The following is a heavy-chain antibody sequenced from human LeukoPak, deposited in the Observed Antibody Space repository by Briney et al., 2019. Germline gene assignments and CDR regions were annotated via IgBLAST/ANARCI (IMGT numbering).Heavy chain of an antibody. CDR2: IIPIFGTT. CDR1: GGTLSCYA. J-gene: IGHJ4*02. V-gene: IGHV1-69*13. D-gene: IGHD6-19*01. Sequence: ASVKVSCKASGGTLSCYAISWVRQTPGQGLEWMGGIIPIFGTTNYAQKFQGRVTITADESTSTAYMELSSLRSEDTAVYYCARESAVAGTASDYWGQGTLVAVSS. CDR3: ARESAVAGTASDY.